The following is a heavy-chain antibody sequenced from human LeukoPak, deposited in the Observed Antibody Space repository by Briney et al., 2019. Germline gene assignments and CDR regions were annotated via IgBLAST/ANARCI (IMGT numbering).Heavy chain of an antibody. CDR1: GGSISSYY. Sequence: SETLSLTCTVSGGSISSYYWSWIRQPPGKGLEWIGYIYYSGSTNYNPSLKSRVTISVDTSKNQFSLKPSSVTAADTAVYYCARLMSGSYYWFDPWGQGTLVTVSS. CDR2: IYYSGST. D-gene: IGHD1-26*01. CDR3: ARLMSGSYYWFDP. V-gene: IGHV4-59*08. J-gene: IGHJ5*02.